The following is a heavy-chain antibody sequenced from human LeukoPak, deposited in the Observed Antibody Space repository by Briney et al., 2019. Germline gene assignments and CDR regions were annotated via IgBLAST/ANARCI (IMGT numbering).Heavy chain of an antibody. Sequence: GGSLRLSCAASGFTFSNYWMSWVRQAPGKGLEWVANIKPDVSEIYYVDSVKGRFTISRDNAKNYLYLQMNSLRAEDTAVYYCAKGGYCSGGSCYRLSSQIDYWGQGTLVTVSS. CDR2: IKPDVSEI. J-gene: IGHJ4*02. CDR3: AKGGYCSGGSCYRLSSQIDY. V-gene: IGHV3-7*03. CDR1: GFTFSNYW. D-gene: IGHD2-15*01.